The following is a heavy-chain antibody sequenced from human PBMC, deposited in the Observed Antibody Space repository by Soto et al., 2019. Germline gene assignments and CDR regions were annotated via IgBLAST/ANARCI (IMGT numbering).Heavy chain of an antibody. CDR2: ISGSGDSA. Sequence: VQLLESGGGLVQPGGSLRLSCAASGFTFRDYAMNWVRQAPGKGLEWVSDISGSGDSARYADSVRGRFTISRDNSRNTLYLPMNSRRVDDTAVYYCGKERRGSGWSVCNYWGQGTLVTVSS. D-gene: IGHD6-19*01. CDR3: GKERRGSGWSVCNY. CDR1: GFTFRDYA. V-gene: IGHV3-23*01. J-gene: IGHJ4*02.